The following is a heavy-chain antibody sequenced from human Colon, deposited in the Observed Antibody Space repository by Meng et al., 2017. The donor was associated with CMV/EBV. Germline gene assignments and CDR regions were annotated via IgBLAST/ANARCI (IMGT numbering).Heavy chain of an antibody. CDR2: IKQDGSEK. V-gene: IGHV3-7*01. CDR3: ARAAVGGNEGIDY. J-gene: IGHJ4*02. D-gene: IGHD4-23*01. Sequence: GESLKISCTASGLTFSDSFMSWVRQAPGKGLEWVANIKQDGSEKFYVDSVKGRFTISRDNARKSVYLQMDSLRAEDTAVYYCARAAVGGNEGIDYWGQGTLVTVSS. CDR1: GLTFSDSF.